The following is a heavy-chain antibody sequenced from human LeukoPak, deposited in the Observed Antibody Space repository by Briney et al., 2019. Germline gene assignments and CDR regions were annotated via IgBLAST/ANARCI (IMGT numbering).Heavy chain of an antibody. CDR3: ARGRSVLRYFDWLFQT. Sequence: SETLSLTCAVYGGSFSGYYWSWIRQPPGKGLEGIGEINHSGSTNYNPSLKSRVTISVDTSKNQFSLKLSSVTAADTAVYYCARGRSVLRYFDWLFQTWGQGTLVTVSS. V-gene: IGHV4-34*01. D-gene: IGHD3-9*01. CDR1: GGSFSGYY. CDR2: INHSGST. J-gene: IGHJ5*02.